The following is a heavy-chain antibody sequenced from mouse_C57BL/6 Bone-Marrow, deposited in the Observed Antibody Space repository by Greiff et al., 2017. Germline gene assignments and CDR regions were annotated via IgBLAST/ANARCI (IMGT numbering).Heavy chain of an antibody. CDR1: GYAFTNYL. CDR3: ARGAGGY. V-gene: IGHV1-54*01. D-gene: IGHD6-1*01. Sequence: VQGVESGAELVRPGTSVKVSCKASGYAFTNYLIEWVKQRPGQGLEWIGVINPGSGGTNYNEKFKGKATLTADKSSSTAYMQLSSLTSEDSAVYFCARGAGGYWGQGTTLTVSS. J-gene: IGHJ2*01. CDR2: INPGSGGT.